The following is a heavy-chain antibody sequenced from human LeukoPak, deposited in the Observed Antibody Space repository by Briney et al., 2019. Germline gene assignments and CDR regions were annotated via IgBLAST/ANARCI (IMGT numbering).Heavy chain of an antibody. CDR1: GFTFSSYG. D-gene: IGHD6-13*01. Sequence: GGSLRLSCAASGFTFSSYGMSWVRQAPGKGLEWVSFITTSGATTSYAGSVKGRFTISRDNSKNTLYLHMNSLRAEDTAVYYCARDSAAYSSSYFAYWGQGTLVTVSS. J-gene: IGHJ4*02. V-gene: IGHV3-23*01. CDR2: ITTSGATT. CDR3: ARDSAAYSSSYFAY.